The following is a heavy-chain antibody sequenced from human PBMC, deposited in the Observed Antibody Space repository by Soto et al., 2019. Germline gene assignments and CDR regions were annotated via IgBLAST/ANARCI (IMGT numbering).Heavy chain of an antibody. CDR1: GFTFSSYS. Sequence: GGSLRLSCAASGFTFSSYSMNWVRQAPGKGLEWVSSISSSSSYIYYADSVKGRFTISRDNAKNSLYLQMNSLRAEDTAVYYCAWFWSGSAPPPVDCWGQGTLVTVSS. CDR2: ISSSSSYI. CDR3: AWFWSGSAPPPVDC. V-gene: IGHV3-21*01. J-gene: IGHJ4*02. D-gene: IGHD3-3*01.